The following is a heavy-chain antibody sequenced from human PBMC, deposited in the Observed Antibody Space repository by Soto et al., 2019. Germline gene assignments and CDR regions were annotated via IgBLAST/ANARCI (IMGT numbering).Heavy chain of an antibody. J-gene: IGHJ6*02. CDR1: GGSFSSYA. CDR2: IIPIFGTA. Sequence: GASVKVSCKASGGSFSSYAISWVRQAPGQGLEWMGGIIPIFGTANYAQKFQGRVTITADESTSTAYMELSSLRSEDTAVYYCARGDWNGYYYYYGMHVWGQGITLTVYS. V-gene: IGHV1-69*13. D-gene: IGHD1-1*01. CDR3: ARGDWNGYYYYYGMHV.